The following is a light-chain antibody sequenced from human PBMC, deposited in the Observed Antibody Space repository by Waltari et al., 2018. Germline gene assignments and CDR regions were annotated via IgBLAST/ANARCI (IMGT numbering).Light chain of an antibody. V-gene: IGLV2-8*01. CDR1: SSDVGGSDF. Sequence: QSALTQPPSASGSPGQSITIACTGTSSDVGGSDFFSWYQQYPGKAPKLIIYEITKRPSGVPDRFSCSKSGNTASLTVSGLQPEDEAEYFCSSYAATYNLVFGGGTKLTV. J-gene: IGLJ3*02. CDR3: SSYAATYNLV. CDR2: EIT.